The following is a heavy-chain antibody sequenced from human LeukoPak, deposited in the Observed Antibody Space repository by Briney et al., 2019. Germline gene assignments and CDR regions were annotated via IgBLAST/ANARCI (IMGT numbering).Heavy chain of an antibody. D-gene: IGHD3-3*01. CDR2: ISGSGSST. Sequence: GGSLRLSCAASGFTFSSYAMSWVRQAPGKGLEWVSAISGSGSSTYYADFVKGRFTISRENSKNTLYLQMNSLRAEDTAVYYCAKRSITIFGVVITDYWGQGTLVTVSS. J-gene: IGHJ4*02. CDR1: GFTFSSYA. V-gene: IGHV3-23*01. CDR3: AKRSITIFGVVITDY.